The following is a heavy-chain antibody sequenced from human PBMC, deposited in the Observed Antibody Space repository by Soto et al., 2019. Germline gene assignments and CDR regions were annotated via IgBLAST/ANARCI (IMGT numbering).Heavy chain of an antibody. CDR2: ISGSGGST. J-gene: IGHJ4*02. CDR1: GFTFSSYA. Sequence: GGSLRLSXAASGFTFSSYAMSWVRQAPGKGLEWVSAISGSGGSTYYADSVKGRFTISRDNSKNTLYLQMNSLRAEDTAVYYCATSPHIVVVVAATFSDSWGQGTLVTVSS. D-gene: IGHD2-15*01. CDR3: ATSPHIVVVVAATFSDS. V-gene: IGHV3-23*01.